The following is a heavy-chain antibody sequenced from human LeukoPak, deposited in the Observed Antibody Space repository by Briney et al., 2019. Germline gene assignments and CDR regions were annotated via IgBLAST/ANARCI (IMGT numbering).Heavy chain of an antibody. V-gene: IGHV3-74*01. D-gene: IGHD2-15*01. Sequence: GGALRLSCVASVFSLSGYWMYSVGQAPGKGRMYISRNSGDGSTKNYADAVKGRFTMSRDNVKNTLYLQMNSLRVEDTAVYYCARDPRNVGLAPWGQGTLVTVSS. CDR1: VFSLSGYW. CDR3: ARDPRNVGLAP. J-gene: IGHJ5*02. CDR2: NSGDGSTK.